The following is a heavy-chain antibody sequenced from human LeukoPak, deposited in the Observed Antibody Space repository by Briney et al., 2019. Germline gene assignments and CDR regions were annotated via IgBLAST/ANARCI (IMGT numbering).Heavy chain of an antibody. V-gene: IGHV4-34*01. D-gene: IGHD3-10*01. CDR3: ARVYYYGSAPDY. Sequence: PSETLSLTCAVYGGXFSGYYCSWIRQPPGKGLEWIGEINHSGSTNYNPSLKSRVTISVDTSKNQFSLKLSSVTAADTAVYYCARVYYYGSAPDYWGQGTLVTVSS. CDR2: INHSGST. CDR1: GGXFSGYY. J-gene: IGHJ4*02.